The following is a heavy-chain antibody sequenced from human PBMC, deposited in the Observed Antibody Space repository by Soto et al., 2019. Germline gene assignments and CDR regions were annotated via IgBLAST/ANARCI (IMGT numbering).Heavy chain of an antibody. Sequence: PSETLSLTCTVSGGSISSGDYYWGWIRQPPGKGLEWIGYIYYSGSTYYNPSLKSRVTISVDTSKNQFSLKLSSVTAADTAVYYCASRSRRLYYYGMDVWGQGTTVTVSS. J-gene: IGHJ6*02. CDR3: ASRSRRLYYYGMDV. CDR2: IYYSGST. V-gene: IGHV4-30-4*01. D-gene: IGHD6-25*01. CDR1: GGSISSGDYY.